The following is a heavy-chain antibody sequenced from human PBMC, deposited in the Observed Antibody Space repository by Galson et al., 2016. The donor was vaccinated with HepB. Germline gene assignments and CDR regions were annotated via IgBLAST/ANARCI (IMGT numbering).Heavy chain of an antibody. CDR2: IYHSGTT. CDR3: ARRGDSVFLYPFDI. CDR1: GVAMNSNTYY. J-gene: IGHJ3*02. V-gene: IGHV4-39*01. Sequence: SETLSLTCTVSGVAMNSNTYYWGWIRQPPGKGLEWVGSIYHSGTTYYNPSVKSRVTISMATSKNQFFLNLTSVTAADTAVYYCARRGDSVFLYPFDIWGLGTRVSVSS. D-gene: IGHD2-21*01.